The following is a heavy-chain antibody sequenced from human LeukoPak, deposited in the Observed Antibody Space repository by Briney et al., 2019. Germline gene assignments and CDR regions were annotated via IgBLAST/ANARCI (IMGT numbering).Heavy chain of an antibody. CDR2: IIPIFGTA. D-gene: IGHD4-17*01. CDR3: ARESPLLYGALDY. Sequence: SVKVSCKASGGTFSSYAISWVRQAPGQGLEWMGGIIPIFGTANYAQKFQGRVTITADESTSTAYMELSSLRSEDTAVYYCARESPLLYGALDYWGQGTLVTVSS. V-gene: IGHV1-69*13. CDR1: GGTFSSYA. J-gene: IGHJ4*02.